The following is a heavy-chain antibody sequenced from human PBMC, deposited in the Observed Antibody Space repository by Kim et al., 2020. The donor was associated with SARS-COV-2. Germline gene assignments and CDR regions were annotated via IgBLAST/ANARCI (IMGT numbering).Heavy chain of an antibody. V-gene: IGHV3-30*04. CDR3: VRGRTMVQGVISDH. CDR2: ISDDGSNK. J-gene: IGHJ5*02. CDR1: GFTFSSYA. D-gene: IGHD3-10*01. Sequence: GGSLRLSCAASGFTFSSYAMHWVRQAPGKGLEWVAVISDDGSNKYYADSVKGRFTISRDNSKNTLYLQMNSLRAEDTAVYYCVRGRTMVQGVISDHWGQGTLVTVSS.